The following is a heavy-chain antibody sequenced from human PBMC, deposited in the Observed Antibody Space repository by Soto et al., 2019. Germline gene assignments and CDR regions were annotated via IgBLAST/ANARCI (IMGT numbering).Heavy chain of an antibody. CDR3: ARGKQFAGVSRYEKRGFDY. J-gene: IGHJ4*02. CDR2: INHSGST. D-gene: IGHD5-12*01. Sequence: SETLSLTCAVYGGSFSGYYWSWIRQPPGKGLEWIGEINHSGSTNYNPSLKSRVTISVDTSKNQFSLKLSSVTAADTAVYYCARGKQFAGVSRYEKRGFDYWGQGTLVTVSS. V-gene: IGHV4-34*01. CDR1: GGSFSGYY.